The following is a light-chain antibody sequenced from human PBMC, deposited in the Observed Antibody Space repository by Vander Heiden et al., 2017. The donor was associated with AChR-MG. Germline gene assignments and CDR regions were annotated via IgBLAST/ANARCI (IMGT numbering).Light chain of an antibody. CDR3: QSYDSSLSGWV. J-gene: IGLJ2*01. V-gene: IGLV1-40*01. CDR1: RSNIGGGYD. Sequence: QSVLTQPPSVSGAPGQRVTISCTVRRSNIGGGYDVHWYQQLPGTAPKVLIYGNSNRPAGVPDRFSGSKSGTAASLAITGLQAEDEADYYCQSYDSSLSGWVFGGGTKLTVL. CDR2: GNS.